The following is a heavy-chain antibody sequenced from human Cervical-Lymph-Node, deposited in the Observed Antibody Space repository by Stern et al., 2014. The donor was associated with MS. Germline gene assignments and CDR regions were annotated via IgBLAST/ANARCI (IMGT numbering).Heavy chain of an antibody. V-gene: IGHV1-69*18. Sequence: QVQLVQSGAEVKKPGSSVKVSCKTSGGTSSTYTISWVRQAPGQGLEWLGKIIPIFGAADYAQNFQDRLTITADESTTTVYMELSSLRSDDTAVYYCTRGPAARPDYWAQGTLVTVSS. D-gene: IGHD6-6*01. CDR2: IIPIFGAA. J-gene: IGHJ4*02. CDR1: GGTSSTYT. CDR3: TRGPAARPDY.